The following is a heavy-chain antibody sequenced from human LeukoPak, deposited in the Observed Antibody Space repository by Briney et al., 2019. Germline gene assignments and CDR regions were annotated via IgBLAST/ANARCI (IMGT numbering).Heavy chain of an antibody. J-gene: IGHJ4*02. CDR1: GVTVSGNY. V-gene: IGHV3-66*01. Sequence: GGSLRLSCASSGVTVSGNYWHWVRLRPGKGLEWISILYADGKTLYADAVKGRFTFSRDRSTNTLTLQMNSLRVEDTALYYCTYGDYPLTYWGQGTLVTVSS. CDR2: LYADGKT. CDR3: TYGDYPLTY. D-gene: IGHD4-17*01.